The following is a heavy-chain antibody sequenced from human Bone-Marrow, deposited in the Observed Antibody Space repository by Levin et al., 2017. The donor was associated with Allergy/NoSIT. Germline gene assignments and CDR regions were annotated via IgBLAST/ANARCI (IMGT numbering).Heavy chain of an antibody. Sequence: GGSLRLSCAASGFTFSSYSMNWVRQAPGKGLEWVSSISSSSSYIYYADSVKGRFTISRDNAKNSLYLQMNSLRAEDTAVYYCARSGGYDSPPGWFDPWGQGTLVTVSS. V-gene: IGHV3-21*01. CDR3: ARSGGYDSPPGWFDP. CDR2: ISSSSSYI. J-gene: IGHJ5*02. D-gene: IGHD3-16*01. CDR1: GFTFSSYS.